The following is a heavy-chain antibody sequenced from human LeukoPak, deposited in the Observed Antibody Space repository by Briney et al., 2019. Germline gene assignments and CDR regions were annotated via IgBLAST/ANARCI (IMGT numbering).Heavy chain of an antibody. V-gene: IGHV3-23*01. CDR1: GFTFTSYA. CDR2: ISGSGDST. J-gene: IGHJ4*02. CDR3: AKSYYYDSSGYYAGSDY. Sequence: GGSLRLSCAASGFTFTSYAMSWVRQAPGKGLEWVSGISGSGDSTYYADSVKGRSTISRDNSKNTLYLQMNSLRAEDTALYYCAKSYYYDSSGYYAGSDYWGQGTLVTVSS. D-gene: IGHD3-22*01.